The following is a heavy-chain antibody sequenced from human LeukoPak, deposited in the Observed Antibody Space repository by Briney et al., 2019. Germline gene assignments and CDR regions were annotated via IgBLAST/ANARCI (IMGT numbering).Heavy chain of an antibody. CDR2: IYSGGST. V-gene: IGHV3-53*01. Sequence: GGSLRLSCAASGFTVSSNYMSWVRQAPGRGLGWVSVIYSGGSTYYADSAKGRFTISRDNSKNTLYLQMNSLRAEDTAVYYCARGIRGYSYGYADYWGQGTLVTVSS. CDR1: GFTVSSNY. D-gene: IGHD5-18*01. J-gene: IGHJ4*02. CDR3: ARGIRGYSYGYADY.